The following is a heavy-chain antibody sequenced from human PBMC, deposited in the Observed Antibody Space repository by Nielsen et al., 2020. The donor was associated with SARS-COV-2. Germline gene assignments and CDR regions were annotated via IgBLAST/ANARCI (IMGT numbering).Heavy chain of an antibody. CDR3: ARQNPLFSTSRPVDW. CDR2: FYHTGST. Sequence: SETLSLTCTVSTDSFSDYYWSWFRQPPGQRLEWIGYFYHTGSTRSNPSPKSRVSISGDTSKNQFSLELRSVTAADTAIYYCARQNPLFSTSRPVDWWGQGTLVTVSS. J-gene: IGHJ4*02. V-gene: IGHV4-59*08. CDR1: TDSFSDYY. D-gene: IGHD6-6*01.